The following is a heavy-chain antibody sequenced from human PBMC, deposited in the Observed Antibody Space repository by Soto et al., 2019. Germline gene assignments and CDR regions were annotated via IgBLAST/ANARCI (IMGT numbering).Heavy chain of an antibody. CDR1: GFTFSSYA. J-gene: IGHJ6*02. CDR2: ISGSGGST. V-gene: IGHV3-23*01. Sequence: GGSLRLSCAASGFTFSSYAMSWVRQAPGKGLEWVSAISGSGGSTYYADSVKGRFTISRDNSKNTLYLQMNSLRAEDTAVYYCAKYDRRYCSGGSCYETAVGESRGYYYYYYGMDVWGQGTTVTVSS. D-gene: IGHD2-15*01. CDR3: AKYDRRYCSGGSCYETAVGESRGYYYYYYGMDV.